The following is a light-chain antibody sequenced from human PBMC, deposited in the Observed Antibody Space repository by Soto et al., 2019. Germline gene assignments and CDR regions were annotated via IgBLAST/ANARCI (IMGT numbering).Light chain of an antibody. CDR1: QSIGTW. J-gene: IGKJ1*01. CDR3: QQYASYST. Sequence: DIQVTQSPSTLSASVGDRVTITFGASQSIGTWLAWYQQKPGKAPKLLIFDASTLESGVPSRFSGSGSGTEFTLTISGLLPEDFATYYCQQYASYSTFGQGTKVDIK. V-gene: IGKV1-5*01. CDR2: DAS.